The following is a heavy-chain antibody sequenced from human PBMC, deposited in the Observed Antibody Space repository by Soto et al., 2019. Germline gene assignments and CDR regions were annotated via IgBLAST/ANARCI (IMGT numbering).Heavy chain of an antibody. D-gene: IGHD3-10*01. J-gene: IGHJ4*02. CDR1: GGTFSSYT. V-gene: IGHV1-69*02. Sequence: QVQLVQSGAEVKKPGSSVKVSCKASGGTFSSYTISWVRQAPGQGLEWMGRILPILGIANYAQKFQGRVTVTADQPTSTAYMELSSLTSEDTAVYYCATGSGRGFFDYWGQGTLVTASS. CDR3: ATGSGRGFFDY. CDR2: ILPILGIA.